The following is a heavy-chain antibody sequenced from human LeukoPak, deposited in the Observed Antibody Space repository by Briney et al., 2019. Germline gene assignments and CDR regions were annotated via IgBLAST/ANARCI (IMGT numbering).Heavy chain of an antibody. CDR1: GFTFSSYE. Sequence: SGGSLRLSCAASGFTFSSYEMNWVRQAPGKGLEWVSYISSSGSTIYYADSVKGRFTISRDNAKNSLYLQMNSLRAEDTAVYYCARGPAIVGATTGAFDIWGQGTMVTVSS. CDR3: ARGPAIVGATTGAFDI. J-gene: IGHJ3*02. CDR2: ISSSGSTI. V-gene: IGHV3-48*03. D-gene: IGHD1-26*01.